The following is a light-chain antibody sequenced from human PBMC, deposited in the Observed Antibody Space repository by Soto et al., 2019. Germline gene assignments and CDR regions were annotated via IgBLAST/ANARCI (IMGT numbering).Light chain of an antibody. J-gene: IGLJ3*02. CDR2: EVS. CDR1: SSDVGAYNY. CDR3: SAFAGSHEVV. V-gene: IGLV2-8*01. Sequence: QSALTQPPSASGSPGQSVTISCTGTSSDVGAYNYVSWYQQHPGKAPKVMIFEVSKRPSGVPDRFSGSKSGNTASMTVSGLQAEDEADYYCSAFAGSHEVVFGGGAKLTVL.